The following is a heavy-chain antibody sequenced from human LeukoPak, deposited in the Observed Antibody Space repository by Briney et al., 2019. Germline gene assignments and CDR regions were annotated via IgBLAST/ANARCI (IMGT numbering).Heavy chain of an antibody. D-gene: IGHD1-26*01. Sequence: SETLSLTCTVSGGSISSINYYWGWIRQPPGKGLEWIGSIYYSGSTYYNPSLKSRVTISVDTSKNQFSLKLSSVTAADTAVYYCARCPRSRRAFDIWGQGTMVTVSS. V-gene: IGHV4-39*07. CDR1: GGSISSINYY. J-gene: IGHJ3*02. CDR2: IYYSGST. CDR3: ARCPRSRRAFDI.